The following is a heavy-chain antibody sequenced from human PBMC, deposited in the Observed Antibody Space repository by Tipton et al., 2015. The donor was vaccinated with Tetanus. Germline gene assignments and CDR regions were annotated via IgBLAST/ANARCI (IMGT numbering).Heavy chain of an antibody. CDR1: GGSLNNYY. J-gene: IGHJ4*02. D-gene: IGHD3-9*01. Sequence: TLSLTCAVDGGSLNNYYWAWFRQPPGKGLEWIGEINHSGSTNYNPSLKSRVTISVDTSKNQFSLKLSSVTAADTAVYYCARVIYDILTGYHIDYWGQGTLVTVSS. V-gene: IGHV4-34*01. CDR2: INHSGST. CDR3: ARVIYDILTGYHIDY.